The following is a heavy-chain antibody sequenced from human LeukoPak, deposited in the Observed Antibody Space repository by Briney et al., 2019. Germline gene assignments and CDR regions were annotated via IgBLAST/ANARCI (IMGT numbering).Heavy chain of an antibody. D-gene: IGHD1-26*01. CDR3: ARDGSPSGTYQQGYFDY. J-gene: IGHJ4*02. Sequence: GGSLRLSCAAPGFTFSSYAVHWVRQAPGKGLEWVAVISYDKSNKYYADSVKGRFTISRDNSKNTLYLQMNSLKTEDTAVYYCARDGSPSGTYQQGYFDYWGQRTLVTVSS. CDR1: GFTFSSYA. V-gene: IGHV3-30-3*01. CDR2: ISYDKSNK.